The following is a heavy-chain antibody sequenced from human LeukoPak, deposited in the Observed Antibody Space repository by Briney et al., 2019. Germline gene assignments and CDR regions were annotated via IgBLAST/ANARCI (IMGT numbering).Heavy chain of an antibody. CDR3: ARGLRHAVGEDY. D-gene: IGHD3-16*01. CDR2: IYTSGST. J-gene: IGHJ4*02. V-gene: IGHV4-61*02. CDR1: GGSISSGSYY. Sequence: SETLSLTCTVSGGSISSGSYYWSWIRQPAGKGLEWIGRIYTSGSTNYNPSLKSRVTISVDTSKNQFSLKLSSVTAADTAVYYCARGLRHAVGEDYWGQGTLVTASS.